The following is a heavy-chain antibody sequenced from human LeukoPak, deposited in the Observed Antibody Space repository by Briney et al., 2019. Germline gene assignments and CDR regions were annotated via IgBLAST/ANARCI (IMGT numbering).Heavy chain of an antibody. CDR2: IYYSGST. J-gene: IGHJ3*02. CDR3: ARDLTTGITMVPDAFDI. D-gene: IGHD3-10*01. CDR1: GGSISSGGYY. V-gene: IGHV4-31*03. Sequence: PSETLSLTCTVSGGSISSGGYYWSSIRQHPGKGLEWIGYIYYSGSTYYNPSLKSRVTISVNTSKNQFSLKLSSVTAADTAVYYCARDLTTGITMVPDAFDIWGQGTMVTVSS.